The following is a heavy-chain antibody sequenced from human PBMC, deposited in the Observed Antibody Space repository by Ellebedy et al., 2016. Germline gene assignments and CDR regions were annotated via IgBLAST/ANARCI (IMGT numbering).Heavy chain of an antibody. CDR3: TRDGSEWSRDY. CDR1: GFTFGDYA. Sequence: GGSLRLSXTASGFTFGDYAMSWVRQAPGKGLEWVATISSGRNGYYAGSVKGRFTISRDNGKNSVFLQMNSLRVDDTALYYCTRDGSEWSRDYWGQGTLVTVSS. J-gene: IGHJ4*02. D-gene: IGHD3-3*01. CDR2: ISSGRNG. V-gene: IGHV3-69-1*01.